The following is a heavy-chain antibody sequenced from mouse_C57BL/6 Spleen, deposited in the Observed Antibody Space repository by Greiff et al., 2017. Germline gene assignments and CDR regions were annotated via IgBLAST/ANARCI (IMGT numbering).Heavy chain of an antibody. J-gene: IGHJ1*03. CDR1: GYTFTDYY. Sequence: QVQLQQSGPELVKPGASVKISCKASGYTFTDYYINWVKQRPGQGLEWIGWIFPGSGSTYYNEKFKGKATLTVDKSSSTAYMLLSSLTSEDSAVYFCARGGLTANLYWYFDVWGTGTTVTVSS. CDR2: IFPGSGST. D-gene: IGHD4-1*01. CDR3: ARGGLTANLYWYFDV. V-gene: IGHV1-75*01.